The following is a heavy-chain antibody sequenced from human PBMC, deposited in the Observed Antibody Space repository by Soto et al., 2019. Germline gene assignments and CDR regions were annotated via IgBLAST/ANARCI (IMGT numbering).Heavy chain of an antibody. V-gene: IGHV3-23*01. CDR3: ANHGGFDF. J-gene: IGHJ3*01. CDR1: GSPFGSSG. CDR2: ISIRGDYR. D-gene: IGHD4-17*01. Sequence: EGQLLQSGGGLVQPGESLSLSCAASGSPFGSSGMSWVRQAPGKGLEWVSSISIRGDYRYYADSVKGRFTISRDNSKNTLYLQMSSLTAEDTALYYCANHGGFDFWGQGTMVAVSS.